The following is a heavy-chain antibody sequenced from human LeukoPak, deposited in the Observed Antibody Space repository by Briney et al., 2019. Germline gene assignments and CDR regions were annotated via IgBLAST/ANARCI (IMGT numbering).Heavy chain of an antibody. D-gene: IGHD6-13*01. CDR3: ARGRSQAAAANYYYYGMTS. CDR2: INHSGST. Sequence: SETLSLTCAVYGGSFSGYYWSWIRQPPGKGLEWIGEINHSGSTNYNPSLKSRVTISVDTSKNQFSLKLSSVTAADTAVYYCARGRSQAAAANYYYYGMTSGAKGPRSPSP. V-gene: IGHV4-34*01. CDR1: GGSFSGYY. J-gene: IGHJ6*02.